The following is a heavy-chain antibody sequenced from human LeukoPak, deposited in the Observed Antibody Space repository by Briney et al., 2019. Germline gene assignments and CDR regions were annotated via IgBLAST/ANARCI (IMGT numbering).Heavy chain of an antibody. CDR3: ARRVSSWLPENWFDP. V-gene: IGHV4-39*01. J-gene: IGHJ5*02. CDR2: IYYSGST. D-gene: IGHD6-13*01. CDR1: GGSISSSSYY. Sequence: SETLSLTCTVSGGSISSSSYYWGWIRQPPGKGLEWIGSIYYSGSTYYNPSLKSRVPISVDTSKNQFSLKLSSVTAADTAVYYCARRVSSWLPENWFDPWGQGTLVTVSS.